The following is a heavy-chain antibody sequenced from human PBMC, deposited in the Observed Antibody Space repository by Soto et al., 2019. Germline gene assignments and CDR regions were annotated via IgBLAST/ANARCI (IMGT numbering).Heavy chain of an antibody. CDR3: AKGEDGSGH. CDR2: ISGSGGST. Sequence: EVQLLESGGGLVQPGGSLRLSCAASGFTFSSYAMSWVRQAPGKGLEWVSAISGSGGSTYYADSVKGRFTISRDNSKNTLYMKMRSLRAEDTALYYCAKGEDGSGHWGQGPLATFSP. CDR1: GFTFSSYA. J-gene: IGHJ4*02. V-gene: IGHV3-23*01. D-gene: IGHD3-22*01.